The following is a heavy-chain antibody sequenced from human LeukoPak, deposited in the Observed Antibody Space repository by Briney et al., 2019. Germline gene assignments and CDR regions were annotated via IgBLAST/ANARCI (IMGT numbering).Heavy chain of an antibody. CDR3: VKQNNGLDH. CDR2: IGKDGSNK. Sequence: GGALRLSCVASGLTFNSYIMHWVRQAPGKGLEGVAVIGKDGSNKFYADSVKGRFTISRDNSKNTLYLQMNSLRIEDTAIYYCVKQNNGLDHWGQGTLVTVSS. V-gene: IGHV3-30*04. J-gene: IGHJ4*02. CDR1: GLTFNSYI. D-gene: IGHD1/OR15-1a*01.